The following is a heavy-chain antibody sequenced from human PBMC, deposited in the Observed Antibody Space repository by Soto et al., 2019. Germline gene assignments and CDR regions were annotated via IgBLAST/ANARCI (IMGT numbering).Heavy chain of an antibody. CDR3: AKENTFADY. V-gene: IGHV3-30*18. D-gene: IGHD2-2*02. CDR1: GFTLSSHG. Sequence: QVQLVESGGGVVQPGRSLRLSCAASGFTLSSHGMHWVRQAPGKGLEWVAVLSHDGSNKFYAVSVEGRFTISRDDSKKTLYLQMNSLRAEDTAMYYCAKENTFADYWGQGTLVTVSP. CDR2: LSHDGSNK. J-gene: IGHJ4*02.